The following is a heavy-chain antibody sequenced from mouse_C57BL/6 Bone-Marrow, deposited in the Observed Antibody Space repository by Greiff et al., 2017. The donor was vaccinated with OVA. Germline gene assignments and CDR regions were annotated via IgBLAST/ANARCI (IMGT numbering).Heavy chain of an antibody. CDR2: IRSKSNNYAT. Sequence: DVKLVESGGGLVQPKGSLKLSCAASGFSFNTYAMNWVRQAPGKGLEWVARIRSKSNNYATYYADSVKDRFTISRDDSESMLYLQMNNLKTEDTAMYYCVRSGSRGDYAMDYWGQGTSVTVSS. J-gene: IGHJ4*01. CDR1: GFSFNTYA. V-gene: IGHV10-1*01. CDR3: VRSGSRGDYAMDY. D-gene: IGHD1-1*01.